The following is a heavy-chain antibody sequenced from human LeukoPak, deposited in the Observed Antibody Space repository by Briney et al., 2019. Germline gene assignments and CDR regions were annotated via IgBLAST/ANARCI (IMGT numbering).Heavy chain of an antibody. D-gene: IGHD5-12*01. CDR2: IHYSGRT. V-gene: IGHV4-59*01. CDR3: ARDSSGYDSGWYFDL. CDR1: GGSISSYY. J-gene: IGHJ2*01. Sequence: PSETLSLTCTVSGGSISSYYRSWIRQPPGKGLEWIGYIHYSGRTDYNPSLNSRVTITVDTSKSQFSLKVTSVTAADTAVYYCARDSSGYDSGWYFDLWAVAPWSLSPQ.